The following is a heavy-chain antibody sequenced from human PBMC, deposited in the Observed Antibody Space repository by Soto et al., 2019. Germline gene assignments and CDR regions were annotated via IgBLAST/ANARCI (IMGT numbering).Heavy chain of an antibody. D-gene: IGHD3-22*01. V-gene: IGHV3-23*01. CDR3: TTDPVTMIVVVPSSG. Sequence: GGSLRLSCAASGLTFSSYAMSWVRQAPGKGLEWVSAISGSGGTTDYAAPVKGRFTISRDDSKNTLYLQMNSLETEDTAMYYCTTDPVTMIVVVPSSGWGQGTLVTVSS. CDR1: GLTFSSYA. J-gene: IGHJ4*02. CDR2: ISGSGGTT.